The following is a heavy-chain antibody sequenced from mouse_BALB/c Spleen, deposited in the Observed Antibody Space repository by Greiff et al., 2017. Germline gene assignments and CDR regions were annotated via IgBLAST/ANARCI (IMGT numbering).Heavy chain of an antibody. CDR2: LSYGGSN. J-gene: IGHJ4*01. Sequence: EVQLQQSGPGLVKPSQSLSLTCSVTGYSFTSGYFWGWSRQFPGNKLEWMGYLSYGGSNNYNPPLKNRISITRDTSKNQFFLKLNSVTTEDTATYYCARRGYYSMDYWGQGTSVTVSS. V-gene: IGHV3-6*02. CDR1: GYSFTSGYF. CDR3: ARRGYYSMDY.